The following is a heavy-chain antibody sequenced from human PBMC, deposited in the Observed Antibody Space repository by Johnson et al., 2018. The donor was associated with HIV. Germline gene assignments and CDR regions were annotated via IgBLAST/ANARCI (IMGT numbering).Heavy chain of an antibody. D-gene: IGHD4-23*01. CDR1: GFTFSSYW. CDR2: INSDGSST. J-gene: IGHJ3*02. V-gene: IGHV3-74*01. Sequence: EKLVESGGGLVQPGGSLRLSCAASGFTFSSYWMHWVRQAPGKGLVWVSRINSDGSSTSYADSVKGRFTISSDNAKNTLYLQMNRLRAEDTAVYYCASPGTVVTGLAFDIWGQGTMVTVSS. CDR3: ASPGTVVTGLAFDI.